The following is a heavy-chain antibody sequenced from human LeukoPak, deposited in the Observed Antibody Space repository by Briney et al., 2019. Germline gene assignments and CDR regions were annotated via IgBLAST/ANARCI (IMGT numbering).Heavy chain of an antibody. CDR2: ISSSGSTI. D-gene: IGHD4-11*01. V-gene: IGHV3-48*03. CDR1: GFTFSSYE. J-gene: IGHJ4*02. Sequence: QSGGSLRLSCAASGFTFSSYEMNWVRQAPGKGLEWVSYISSSGSTIYYADSVKGRFTISRDNAKNSLYLQMNSLRAEDTAVYYCGRATKVTTGSPFDYWGQGTLVTVSS. CDR3: GRATKVTTGSPFDY.